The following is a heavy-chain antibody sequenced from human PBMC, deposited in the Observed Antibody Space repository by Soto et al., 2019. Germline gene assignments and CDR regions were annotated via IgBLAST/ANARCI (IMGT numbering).Heavy chain of an antibody. CDR1: SGYC. CDR3: ARDFASYYGILTGYYDVRGDFDF. D-gene: IGHD3-9*01. CDR2: ICSSSSYI. J-gene: IGHJ4*02. Sequence: SGYCRGRVNQAPVKGPEWRPFICSSSSYIYYADAVKGRFTISRDNAKNSLYLQMNSLRAEDTAVYYCARDFASYYGILTGYYDVRGDFDFWVQGTLVTVSS. V-gene: IGHV3-21*01.